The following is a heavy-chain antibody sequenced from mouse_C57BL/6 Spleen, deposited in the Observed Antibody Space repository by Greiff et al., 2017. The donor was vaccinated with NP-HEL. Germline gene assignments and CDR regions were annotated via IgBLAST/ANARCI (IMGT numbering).Heavy chain of an antibody. J-gene: IGHJ2*01. D-gene: IGHD2-2*01. Sequence: EVQLQQSGPELVKPGASVKISCKASGYTFTDYYMNWVEQSHGKSLEWLGDINPNNGGTSYNQKFKGKATLTVDKSSSTAYMELRSLTSEDSAVYYCARPSTMVTPYFDYWGQGTTLTVSS. CDR2: INPNNGGT. V-gene: IGHV1-26*01. CDR1: GYTFTDYY. CDR3: ARPSTMVTPYFDY.